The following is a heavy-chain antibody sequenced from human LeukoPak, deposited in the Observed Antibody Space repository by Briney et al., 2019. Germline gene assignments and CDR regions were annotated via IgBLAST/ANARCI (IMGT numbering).Heavy chain of an antibody. CDR1: GVSISSSSYY. CDR3: ARNFDYSNYYYYYMDV. V-gene: IGHV4-39*01. D-gene: IGHD4-11*01. J-gene: IGHJ6*03. CDR2: IYYSGGT. Sequence: PSETLSLTCTVSGVSISSSSYYWGWIRQPPGKGVEWIGSIYYSGGTYYNPSLKSRVPISVDTSMTQSSLKLSSVTAADTAVYYCARNFDYSNYYYYYMDVWGKGTTVTVSS.